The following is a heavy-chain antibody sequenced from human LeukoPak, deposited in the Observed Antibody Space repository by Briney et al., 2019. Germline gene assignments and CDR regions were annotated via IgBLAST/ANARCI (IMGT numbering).Heavy chain of an antibody. D-gene: IGHD3-10*01. V-gene: IGHV4-61*02. Sequence: SETLSLTCTVSGGSISSGSYYWSWIRQPAGKGLEWIGRIYTSGSTNYNPSLKSRVTISVDTSKNQFSLKLSPVTAADTAVYYWARGMVRGVKADPGAKGPLVTVSS. J-gene: IGHJ5*02. CDR1: GGSISSGSYY. CDR3: ARGMVRGVKADP. CDR2: IYTSGST.